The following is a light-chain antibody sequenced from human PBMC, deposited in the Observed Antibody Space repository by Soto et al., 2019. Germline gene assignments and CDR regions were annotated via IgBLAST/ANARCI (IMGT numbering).Light chain of an antibody. V-gene: IGLV2-14*01. Sequence: QSALTQPASVSGSPGQSITISCTGTSSDVGGYNYVSWYQQHPGKAPKLMLYEVSNRPSGISNRFSGSKSDNTASLTISGLQAEDEADYYCSSHTTTTDVVFGGGTKLTVL. CDR3: SSHTTTTDVV. J-gene: IGLJ2*01. CDR2: EVS. CDR1: SSDVGGYNY.